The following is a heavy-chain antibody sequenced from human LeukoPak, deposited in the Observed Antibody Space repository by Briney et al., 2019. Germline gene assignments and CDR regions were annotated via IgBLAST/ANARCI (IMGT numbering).Heavy chain of an antibody. CDR3: ARKGAVAGSLDY. D-gene: IGHD6-19*01. CDR2: IYYSGST. Sequence: SETLSLTCTVSGGSISSYYWSWIRQPPGKGLEGIGYIYYSGSTDYNPSLKSRVTISVDTSKNQFSLKLSSVTAADTAVYYCARKGAVAGSLDYWGQGTLVTVSS. V-gene: IGHV4-59*01. CDR1: GGSISSYY. J-gene: IGHJ4*02.